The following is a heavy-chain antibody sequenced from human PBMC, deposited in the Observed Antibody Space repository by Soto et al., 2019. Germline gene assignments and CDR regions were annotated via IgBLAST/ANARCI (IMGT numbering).Heavy chain of an antibody. J-gene: IGHJ5*02. V-gene: IGHV4-34*01. CDR2: INHSGST. CDR1: GGSLSGYD. Sequence: SEALSVRCAGYGGSLSGYDWSWIRQPPGKGLEWIGEINHSGSTNYNPSLKSRVTISVDTSKNQFSLKLSSVTAADTAVYYCAICLNPVIFRLLLSCSDPPGPAPLVTLSS. D-gene: IGHD3-9*01. CDR3: AICLNPVIFRLLLSCSDP.